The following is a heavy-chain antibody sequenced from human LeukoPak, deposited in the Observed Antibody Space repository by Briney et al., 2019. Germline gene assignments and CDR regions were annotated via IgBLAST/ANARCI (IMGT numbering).Heavy chain of an antibody. Sequence: PEASVKVSCTAFGYTFTGYYMHWVRQAPGQGLEWMGWINPNSGGTNYAQTFQGRVTMTRDTSINTAYMQLSRLRSDDTAVYYCARDSSYSELDYWGQGTLVTVSS. CDR1: GYTFTGYY. CDR3: ARDSSYSELDY. V-gene: IGHV1-2*02. D-gene: IGHD6-13*01. J-gene: IGHJ4*02. CDR2: INPNSGGT.